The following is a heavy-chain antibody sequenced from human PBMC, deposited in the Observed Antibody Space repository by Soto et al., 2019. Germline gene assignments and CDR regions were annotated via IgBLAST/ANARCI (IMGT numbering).Heavy chain of an antibody. D-gene: IGHD3-22*01. J-gene: IGHJ4*02. Sequence: QVQLVQSGAEVKKPGASVKVSCKASGYTFTSYGISWVRQAPGQGLEWMGWISAYNGNTNYVQKLQGRVTMTTDTSTSTAYMELRSLRSDDTAVYYCAIETYYYDSSGYDYFDYWGQGTLVTVSS. CDR2: ISAYNGNT. CDR3: AIETYYYDSSGYDYFDY. V-gene: IGHV1-18*01. CDR1: GYTFTSYG.